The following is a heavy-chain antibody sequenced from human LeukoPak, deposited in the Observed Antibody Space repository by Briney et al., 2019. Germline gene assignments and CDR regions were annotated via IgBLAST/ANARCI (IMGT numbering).Heavy chain of an antibody. CDR3: ARRLHYFDY. CDR2: NSGTT. Sequence: SETLSLTCTVSGGSISSTYDHWDWIRQPPGKGLEWMGSNSGTTYYNPSLKGRVTIFVGTSNNQFSLRLSSVTAADTAVYYCARRLHYFDYWGQGSLVTVSS. CDR1: GGSISSTYDH. D-gene: IGHD2-21*02. V-gene: IGHV4-39*01. J-gene: IGHJ4*02.